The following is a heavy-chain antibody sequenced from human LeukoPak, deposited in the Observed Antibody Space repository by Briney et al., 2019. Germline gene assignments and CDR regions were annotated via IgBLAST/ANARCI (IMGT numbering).Heavy chain of an antibody. J-gene: IGHJ4*02. V-gene: IGHV4-34*01. CDR3: AGGATPGVF. Sequence: SETLSLTCAVYGGSFSDYYWNWIRRPPGKGLEWIGEINQSGTTNYNPSLKSRLTISLDTSKNHFFLKLTSATAADTALYYCAGGATPGVFWGQGILVTVSA. CDR1: GGSFSDYY. D-gene: IGHD3-10*01. CDR2: INQSGTT.